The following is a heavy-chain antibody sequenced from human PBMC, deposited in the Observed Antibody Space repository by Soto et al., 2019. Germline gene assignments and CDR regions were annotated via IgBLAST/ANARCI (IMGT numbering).Heavy chain of an antibody. J-gene: IGHJ6*02. Sequence: QVQLVQSGAEVKKPGSSVKVSCKASGGTFSSYAISWVRQAPGQGLEWMGGIIPIVGTANYGQKLQGRVTLAADESKSSAYIDLSSLRSEDTAVYYCARDSGGTTVAFDRDVWGHGTTVTVSS. V-gene: IGHV1-69*01. D-gene: IGHD4-17*01. CDR1: GGTFSSYA. CDR3: ARDSGGTTVAFDRDV. CDR2: IIPIVGTA.